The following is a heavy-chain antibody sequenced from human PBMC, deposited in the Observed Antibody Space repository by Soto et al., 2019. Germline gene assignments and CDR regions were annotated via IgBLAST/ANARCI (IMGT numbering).Heavy chain of an antibody. D-gene: IGHD6-19*01. CDR2: IYWDDDK. CDR3: AHIVVAGLGYYFDY. CDR1: GFSLSSTRMA. V-gene: IGHV2-5*02. Sequence: QITLKESGPTLVKPTQTLTLTCTFSGFSLSSTRMAVGWIRQPPGKALEWLALIYWDDDKRYSPFLKSRLTITKDTSKNQVDLTMSNMDPVYTGRYYCAHIVVAGLGYYFDYWGQGTLVTVSS. J-gene: IGHJ4*02.